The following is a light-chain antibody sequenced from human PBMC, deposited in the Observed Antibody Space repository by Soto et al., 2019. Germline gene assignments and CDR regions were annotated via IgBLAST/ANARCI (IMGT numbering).Light chain of an antibody. CDR1: QSVSSN. J-gene: IGKJ4*01. Sequence: EIVMTQSPATLSVSPGERATLSCRASQSVSSNFAWYQQKPGQAPRLLIYGASTRATGIPARFSGSGSGTEFTLTISSLQSEDFAVYYCQQYNNWPGLTFGGGTKVEIQ. CDR3: QQYNNWPGLT. V-gene: IGKV3-15*01. CDR2: GAS.